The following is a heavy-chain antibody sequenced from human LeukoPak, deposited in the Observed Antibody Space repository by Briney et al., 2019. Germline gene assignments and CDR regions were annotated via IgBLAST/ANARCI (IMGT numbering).Heavy chain of an antibody. CDR1: GFTFDDYA. D-gene: IGHD3-22*01. CDR3: ARKKDYYDSSGFDY. V-gene: IGHV3-43D*03. J-gene: IGHJ4*02. CDR2: ITWDGGST. Sequence: PGGSLRLSCVASGFTFDDYAMHWVRQAPGKGLEWVSLITWDGGSTWYADSVKGRFTISRDNAKNSLYLQMNSLRAEDTALYYCARKKDYYDSSGFDYWGQGTLVTVSS.